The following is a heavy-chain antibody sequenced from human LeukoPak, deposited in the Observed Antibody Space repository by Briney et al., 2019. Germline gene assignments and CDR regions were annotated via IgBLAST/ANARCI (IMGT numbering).Heavy chain of an antibody. CDR3: ATRGY. V-gene: IGHV4-59*11. D-gene: IGHD3-10*01. Sequence: SETLSLTCTVSGGSISSHYWSWIRQPPGKGLEWIGYIYYSGSTNYNPSLKSRVTISVDTSKNQFSLKLSSVTAADTAVYYCATRGYWGQGTLVAVSS. J-gene: IGHJ4*02. CDR2: IYYSGST. CDR1: GGSISSHY.